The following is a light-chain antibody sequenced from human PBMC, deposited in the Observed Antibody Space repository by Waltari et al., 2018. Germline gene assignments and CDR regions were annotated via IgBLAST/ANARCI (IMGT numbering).Light chain of an antibody. CDR3: CSYAGSSSSVV. V-gene: IGLV2-23*02. CDR2: EVN. Sequence: QSALAQPASVSGSPGQSITISCTGTTSDVGNYDLVSWYLQHPDKAPKLIISEVNKRPSWVSNRFSGSKSGNTASLTISGLQAEDEGDYYCCSYAGSSSSVVFGGGTKLTVL. J-gene: IGLJ2*01. CDR1: TSDVGNYDL.